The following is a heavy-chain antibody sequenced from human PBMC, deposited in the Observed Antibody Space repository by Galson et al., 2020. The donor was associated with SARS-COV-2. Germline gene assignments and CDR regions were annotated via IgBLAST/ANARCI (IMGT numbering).Heavy chain of an antibody. D-gene: IGHD1-26*01. CDR3: ARGGEWELPYYFDY. J-gene: IGHJ4*02. CDR2: IRYDGSNK. Sequence: GESLKISCAASGFTFSSYGMHWVRQAPGKGLEWVAFIRYDGSNKYYADSVKGRFTISRDNSKNTLYLQMNSLRAEDTAVYYCARGGEWELPYYFDYWGQGTLVTVSS. V-gene: IGHV3-30*02. CDR1: GFTFSSYG.